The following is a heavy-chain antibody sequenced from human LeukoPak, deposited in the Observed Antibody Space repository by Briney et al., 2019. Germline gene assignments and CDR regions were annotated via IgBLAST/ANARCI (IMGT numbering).Heavy chain of an antibody. V-gene: IGHV3-9*01. Sequence: PGGSLRLSCAASGFTFDDYAMHWVRQAPGKGLEWVSGISWNSGSIDYADSVKGRFTISRDNAKNSLYLQMNSLRLEDTALYYCAKDVGVGGYHPSGATFDIWGQGTMVTVSS. J-gene: IGHJ3*02. CDR1: GFTFDDYA. CDR2: ISWNSGSI. CDR3: AKDVGVGGYHPSGATFDI. D-gene: IGHD3-10*01.